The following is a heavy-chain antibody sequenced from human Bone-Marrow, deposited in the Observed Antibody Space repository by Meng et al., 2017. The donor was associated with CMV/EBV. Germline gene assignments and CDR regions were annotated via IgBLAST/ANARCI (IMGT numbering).Heavy chain of an antibody. D-gene: IGHD6-19*01. CDR3: ARSIAVAGTSDDY. J-gene: IGHJ4*02. Sequence: GESLKISCAASGFTFSSYGMHWVRQAPGKGLEWVANIKQDGSEKYYVDSVKGRFTISRDNAKNSLYLQMNSLRAEDTSVYYCARSIAVAGTSDDYWGQGTLVTVSS. CDR2: IKQDGSEK. V-gene: IGHV3-7*03. CDR1: GFTFSSYG.